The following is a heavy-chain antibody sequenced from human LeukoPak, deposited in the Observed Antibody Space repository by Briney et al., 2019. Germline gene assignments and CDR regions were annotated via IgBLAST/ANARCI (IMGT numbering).Heavy chain of an antibody. CDR1: GFSFSSYG. Sequence: GGSLRLSCAASGFSFSSYGMTWVRQAPGKGPEWVSGVSGSGDYTYYADSVKGRFIISRDNSKNTLYLQTSSLRAEDTAVYYCAKGIYSSGWSYFDYWGHGTLVTVSS. D-gene: IGHD6-19*01. J-gene: IGHJ4*01. CDR2: VSGSGDYT. CDR3: AKGIYSSGWSYFDY. V-gene: IGHV3-23*01.